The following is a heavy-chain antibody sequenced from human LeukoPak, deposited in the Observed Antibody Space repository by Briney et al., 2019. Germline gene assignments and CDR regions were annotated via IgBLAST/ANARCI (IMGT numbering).Heavy chain of an antibody. V-gene: IGHV1-2*02. J-gene: IGHJ4*02. CDR3: ACSVSGYSYGQFDY. Sequence: ASVNVSCKASGYTFTGYYMHWVRQAPGQGLEWMGWINPNSGGTNYAQKFQGRVTMTRDTSISTAYMELSRLRSDDTAVYYCACSVSGYSYGQFDYWGQGTLVTVSS. CDR2: INPNSGGT. CDR1: GYTFTGYY. D-gene: IGHD5-18*01.